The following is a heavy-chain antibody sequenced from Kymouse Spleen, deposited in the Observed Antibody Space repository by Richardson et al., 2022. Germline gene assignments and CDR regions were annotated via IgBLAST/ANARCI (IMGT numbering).Heavy chain of an antibody. CDR2: IYYSGST. D-gene: IGHD3-10*01. CDR1: GGSISSGGYY. V-gene: IGHV4-31*03. J-gene: IGHJ5*02. CDR3: ARRDYYGSGSYYNVGWFDP. Sequence: QVQLQESGPGLVKPSQTLSLTCTVSGGSISSGGYYWSWIRQHPGKGLEWIGYIYYSGSTYYNPSLKSRVTISVDTSKNQFSLKLSSVTAADTAVYYCARRDYYGSGSYYNVGWFDPWGQGTLVTVSS.